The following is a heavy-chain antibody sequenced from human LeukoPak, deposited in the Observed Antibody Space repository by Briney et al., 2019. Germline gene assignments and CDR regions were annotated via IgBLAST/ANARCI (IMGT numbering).Heavy chain of an antibody. CDR3: ARMAPPYYYIEY. D-gene: IGHD3-10*01. J-gene: IGHJ4*02. V-gene: IGHV4-39*07. CDR2: INHSGST. CDR1: GDSVSSGNYY. Sequence: SETLSLTCTVSGDSVSSGNYYWSWIRQPPGKGLEWIGEINHSGSTNYNPSLKSRVTISVDTSKNQFSLKLSSVTAADTAVYYCARMAPPYYYIEYWGQGTLVTVSS.